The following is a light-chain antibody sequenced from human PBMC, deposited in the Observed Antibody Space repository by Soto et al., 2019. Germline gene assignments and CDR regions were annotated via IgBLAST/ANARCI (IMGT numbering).Light chain of an antibody. CDR3: QQRGNWPPT. CDR2: DAS. V-gene: IGKV3-11*01. J-gene: IGKJ3*01. CDR1: QRVSSY. Sequence: EVVLTQSPAILSLSPGDRDTLSWRASQRVSSYLGWYQQKPGQTPRLLIYDASNRATGIPARFSGSGSGTDFTLTISNLEPEDFAFYFCQQRGNWPPTFGPGTKVDI.